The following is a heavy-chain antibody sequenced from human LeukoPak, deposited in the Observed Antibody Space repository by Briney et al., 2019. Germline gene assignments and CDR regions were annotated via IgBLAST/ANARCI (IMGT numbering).Heavy chain of an antibody. Sequence: GGSLRLSCAASGFTFSSYAMSWVRQAPGKGLEWVSAISGSGGSTYYADSVKGRFTISRDNSKNTLYLQMNSLRAEDTAVYYRAKSQPYYDFWSGYYTSYFVYWGQGTLVTVSS. J-gene: IGHJ4*02. CDR3: AKSQPYYDFWSGYYTSYFVY. D-gene: IGHD3-3*01. CDR2: ISGSGGST. V-gene: IGHV3-23*01. CDR1: GFTFSSYA.